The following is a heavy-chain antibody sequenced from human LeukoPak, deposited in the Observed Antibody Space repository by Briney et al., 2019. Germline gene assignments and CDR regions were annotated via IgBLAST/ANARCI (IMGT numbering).Heavy chain of an antibody. V-gene: IGHV4-4*09. CDR3: ARLHGNWFDP. CDR2: IYTSGST. J-gene: IGHJ5*02. Sequence: PSETLCLTCTVSGGSMSSYYWSWIRQPPGKGLEWIGYIYTSGSTNYNPSLKSRVTISVDTSKNQFSLKLSSVTAADTAVYYCARLHGNWFDPWGQGTLVTVSS. CDR1: GGSMSSYY.